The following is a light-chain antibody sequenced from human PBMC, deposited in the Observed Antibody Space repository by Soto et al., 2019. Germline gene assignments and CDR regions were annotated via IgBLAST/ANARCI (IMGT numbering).Light chain of an antibody. CDR1: QRGSSN. CDR2: WAS. CDR3: QQYGSTPLT. J-gene: IGKJ1*01. V-gene: IGKV3-20*01. Sequence: EIVMTQSPATLAVSPGERAPLSCRASQRGSSNVAGYQQKPGQAPRLLSYWASNRATCSPDMFSGSGSGTGFTLTISRLEPEDFAVYYCQQYGSTPLTFGQGTKVDIK.